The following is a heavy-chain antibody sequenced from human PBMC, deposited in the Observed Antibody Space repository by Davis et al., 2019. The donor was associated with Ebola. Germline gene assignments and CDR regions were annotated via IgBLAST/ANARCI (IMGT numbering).Heavy chain of an antibody. J-gene: IGHJ4*02. Sequence: SETLSLTCAVYGGSFSGYYWSWIRQPPGKGLEWIGYIYYSGSTNYNPSLKSRVTISVDTSKNQFSLKLSSVTAADTAVYYCASLGVVISFGGQGTLVTVSS. CDR2: IYYSGST. V-gene: IGHV4-34*01. CDR3: ASLGVVISF. CDR1: GGSFSGYY. D-gene: IGHD3-3*01.